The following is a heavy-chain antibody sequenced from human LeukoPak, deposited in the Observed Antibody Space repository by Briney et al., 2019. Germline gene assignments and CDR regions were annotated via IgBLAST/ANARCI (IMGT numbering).Heavy chain of an antibody. CDR1: GFTFSSYG. D-gene: IGHD6-13*01. CDR2: IWYDGSNK. Sequence: PGRSLRLSCAASGFTFSSYGMHWVRQAPGKGLEWVAVIWYDGSNKYYADSVKGRFTISRDNSKNTLYLQMNSLRAEDTAVYYCARGGGYSSSWIDPWCQGTLVTVSA. V-gene: IGHV3-33*01. CDR3: ARGGGYSSSWIDP. J-gene: IGHJ5*02.